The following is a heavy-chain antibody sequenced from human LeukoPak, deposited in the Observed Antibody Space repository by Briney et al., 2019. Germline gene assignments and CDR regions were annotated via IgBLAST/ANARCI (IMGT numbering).Heavy chain of an antibody. Sequence: ASVKVSCKASGGTFSSYAISWVRQAPGQGLEWMGGIIPIFGTANYAQKFQGRVTITADESTSTAYMELSSLRSEDTAVYYCARSVSSYSPVYYYYYMDVWGKGTTVTVSS. V-gene: IGHV1-69*01. CDR1: GGTFSSYA. D-gene: IGHD2-21*01. CDR2: IIPIFGTA. J-gene: IGHJ6*03. CDR3: ARSVSSYSPVYYYYYMDV.